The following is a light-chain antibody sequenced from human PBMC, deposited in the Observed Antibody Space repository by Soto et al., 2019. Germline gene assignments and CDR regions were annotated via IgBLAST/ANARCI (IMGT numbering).Light chain of an antibody. CDR3: QQYGSSPWT. V-gene: IGKV3-20*01. Sequence: VLTQSQGTLSLSPGERATLSCRASQSVNSDLAWYHQKPGQAPRLLIYGASSRATGIPDRFSGSGSGTDFTLTISRLGPEDFAVYYCQQYGSSPWTFGQGTKVDI. CDR2: GAS. CDR1: QSVNSD. J-gene: IGKJ1*01.